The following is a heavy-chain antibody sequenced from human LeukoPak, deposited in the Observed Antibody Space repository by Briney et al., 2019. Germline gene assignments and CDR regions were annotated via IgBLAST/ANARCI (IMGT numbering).Heavy chain of an antibody. CDR3: ARQYGGGTNDY. J-gene: IGHJ4*02. D-gene: IGHD4-23*01. Sequence: GGSVKVSFKASGYTFTGYYMHWVRQAPGQELEWMGWINPNSGGTNYAQKFQGRVTMTRDTSISTAYMELSRLRSDDTAVYYCARQYGGGTNDYWGQGTLVTVSS. CDR1: GYTFTGYY. CDR2: INPNSGGT. V-gene: IGHV1-2*02.